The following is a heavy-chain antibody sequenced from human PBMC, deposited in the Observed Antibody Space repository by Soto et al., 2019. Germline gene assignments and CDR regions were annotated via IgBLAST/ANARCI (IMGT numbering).Heavy chain of an antibody. D-gene: IGHD3-22*01. Sequence: PSETLSLTCTVSGGSISSSHWSWLLQRPGKGLEWIGYIYYSGSTNYNPSLKSRVTISVDTSKNQFSLKLSSVTAADTAVYYCARGSDYYDSSGYYSPGPRFDYWGQGTLVTVS. CDR2: IYYSGST. V-gene: IGHV4-59*01. CDR3: ARGSDYYDSSGYYSPGPRFDY. CDR1: GGSISSSH. J-gene: IGHJ4*02.